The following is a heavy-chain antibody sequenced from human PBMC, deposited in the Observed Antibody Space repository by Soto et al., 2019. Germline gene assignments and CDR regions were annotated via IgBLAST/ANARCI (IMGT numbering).Heavy chain of an antibody. CDR2: IYYSGST. CDR1: GGSISSYY. J-gene: IGHJ2*01. V-gene: IGHV4-59*08. CDR3: ARFTWYFDL. Sequence: QVQLQESGPGLVKPSETLSLTCTVSGGSISSYYWSWIRQPPGKGLEWIGYIYYSGSTNYNPSLKRRVTMSGDTSKNLFSLKLSSVTAADTAVYYCARFTWYFDLWGRGTLVTVSS.